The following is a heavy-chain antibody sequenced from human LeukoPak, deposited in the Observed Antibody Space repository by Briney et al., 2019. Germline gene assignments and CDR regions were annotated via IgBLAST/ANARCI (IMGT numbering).Heavy chain of an antibody. CDR3: ARDRRTHYYGSGSS. J-gene: IGHJ5*02. D-gene: IGHD3-10*01. CDR1: GGSISSGDYY. V-gene: IGHV4-30-4*08. Sequence: PSETLSLTCTVSGGSISSGDYYWSWIRQPPGKGLEWIGYIYYSGSTYYNPSLKSRVTISVDTSKNQFSLKLSSVTAADTAVYYCARDRRTHYYGSGSSWGQGTLVTVSS. CDR2: IYYSGST.